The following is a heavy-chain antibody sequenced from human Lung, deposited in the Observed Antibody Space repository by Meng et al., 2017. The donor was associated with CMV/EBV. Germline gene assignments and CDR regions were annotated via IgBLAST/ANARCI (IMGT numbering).Heavy chain of an antibody. Sequence: QITLTQSGPTLVKPTQTLTLTCTFSEFSLSTSEVGVRWIRQPPGKALEWLAVIYWDDDKRYSPSLKSRLTITKDTSKNQVVLTLTNMDPVDTATYYCALFTGSWFDPWGQGTLVTVSS. J-gene: IGHJ5*02. CDR1: EFSLSTSEVG. V-gene: IGHV2-5*02. CDR2: IYWDDDK. D-gene: IGHD1-14*01. CDR3: ALFTGSWFDP.